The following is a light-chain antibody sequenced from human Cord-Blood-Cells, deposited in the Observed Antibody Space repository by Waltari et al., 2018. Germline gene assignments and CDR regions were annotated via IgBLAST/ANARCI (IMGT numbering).Light chain of an antibody. J-gene: IGKJ1*01. CDR2: AAS. Sequence: DIQMPQYPSSLSASVGDRVTITGRASQSISSSLNWYQQKPGKAPKLLIYAASSLQSGGPSRFSGSGSGTDFTLTISSLQPEDFATYYCQQSYSTTWTFGQGTKVESK. CDR3: QQSYSTTWT. V-gene: IGKV1-39*01. CDR1: QSISSS.